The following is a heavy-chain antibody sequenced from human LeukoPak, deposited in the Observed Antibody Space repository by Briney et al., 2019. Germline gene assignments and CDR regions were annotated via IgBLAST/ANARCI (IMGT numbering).Heavy chain of an antibody. CDR2: IIPIFGTA. CDR3: ASLMGGYYGMDV. D-gene: IGHD3-16*01. CDR1: GGTFSSHA. J-gene: IGHJ6*04. Sequence: ASVKVSCKASGGTFSSHAISWVRQAPGQGLEWMGGIIPIFGTANYAQKFQGRVTITVDESTSTAYMELSSLRSEDTAVYYCASLMGGYYGMDVWGKGTTVTVSS. V-gene: IGHV1-69*13.